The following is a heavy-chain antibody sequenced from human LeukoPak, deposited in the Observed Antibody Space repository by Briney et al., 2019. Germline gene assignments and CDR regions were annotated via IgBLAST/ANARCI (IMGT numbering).Heavy chain of an antibody. CDR3: ERDGPGAGRYFDWLLSDDAFDI. V-gene: IGHV3-20*04. CDR1: GFTFDDYG. Sequence: GGALRLSCAASGFTFDDYGMSWVRQAPGKGLEWVSGINWNGGSTGYADSVKGRFTISRDNANNSLYLKMNSLSVEDTALYYCERDGPGAGRYFDWLLSDDAFDIWGQGTMVTVSS. J-gene: IGHJ3*02. CDR2: INWNGGST. D-gene: IGHD3-9*01.